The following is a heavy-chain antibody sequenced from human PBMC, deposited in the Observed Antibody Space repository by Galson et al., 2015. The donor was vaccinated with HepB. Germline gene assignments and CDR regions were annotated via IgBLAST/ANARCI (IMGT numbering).Heavy chain of an antibody. D-gene: IGHD6-13*01. CDR3: AKALGSTWNFDY. J-gene: IGHJ4*02. V-gene: IGHV3-23*01. CDR1: GFTFTSYA. CDR2: IGGSGGST. Sequence: SLRLSCAASGFTFTSYAMSWVRQAPGKGLEWVSAIGGSGGSTYYADSVKGRFTISRDNSKNTLYLQMNSLRAEDTAVNYCAKALGSTWNFDYWGQGTLVTVSS.